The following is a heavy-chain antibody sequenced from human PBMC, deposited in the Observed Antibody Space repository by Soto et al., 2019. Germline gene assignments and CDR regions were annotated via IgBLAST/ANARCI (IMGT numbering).Heavy chain of an antibody. D-gene: IGHD3-16*02. CDR3: ARDMITFGGVIARYGMDV. CDR1: GGSISSSSYY. J-gene: IGHJ6*02. CDR2: IYYSGST. V-gene: IGHV4-39*02. Sequence: SETLSLTCTVSGGSISSSSYYWGWIRQPPGKGLEWIGSIYYSGSTYYNPSLKSRVTISVDTSKNQFSLKLSSVTAADTAVYYCARDMITFGGVIARYGMDVWGQGTTVT.